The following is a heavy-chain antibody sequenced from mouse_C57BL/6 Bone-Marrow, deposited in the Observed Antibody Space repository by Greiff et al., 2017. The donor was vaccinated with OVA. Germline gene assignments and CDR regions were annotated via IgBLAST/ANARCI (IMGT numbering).Heavy chain of an antibody. CDR3: ARGGAAQAQDY. V-gene: IGHV1-4*01. J-gene: IGHJ2*01. D-gene: IGHD3-2*02. Sequence: VQLQQSGAGLARPGASVKMSCKASGYTFTSYTMHWVKQRPGQGLEWIGYINPSSGYTKYNQTFKDKATLTADKSSSTAYMQLSSLTSEDSAVDYCARGGAAQAQDYWGQGTTLTVSS. CDR2: INPSSGYT. CDR1: GYTFTSYT.